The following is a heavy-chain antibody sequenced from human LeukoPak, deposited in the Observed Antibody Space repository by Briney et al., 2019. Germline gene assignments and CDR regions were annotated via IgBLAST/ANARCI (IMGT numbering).Heavy chain of an antibody. V-gene: IGHV4-34*01. Sequence: SETLSLTCAVYGGSFSGYYWGWIRQPPGKGLEWIGEINHSGSTNYNPSLKSRVTISVDTSKNQFSLKLSSVTAADTAVYYCARGRSKWLVAAFDIWGQGTMATVSS. J-gene: IGHJ3*02. CDR3: ARGRSKWLVAAFDI. CDR1: GGSFSGYY. CDR2: INHSGST. D-gene: IGHD6-19*01.